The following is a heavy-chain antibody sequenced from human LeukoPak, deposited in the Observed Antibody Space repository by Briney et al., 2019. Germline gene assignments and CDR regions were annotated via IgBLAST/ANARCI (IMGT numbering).Heavy chain of an antibody. CDR1: GFTFSSYA. J-gene: IGHJ6*03. Sequence: GGSLRLSCAASGFTFSSYAMHWVRQAPGKGLEYVSAISSNGGSTYYANSVKGRFTISRDNSKNTLYLQMNSLKTEDTAVYYCTTDISVGDNYYYYYYMDVWGKGTTVTISS. CDR2: ISSNGGST. V-gene: IGHV3-64*01. D-gene: IGHD3-16*01. CDR3: TTDISVGDNYYYYYYMDV.